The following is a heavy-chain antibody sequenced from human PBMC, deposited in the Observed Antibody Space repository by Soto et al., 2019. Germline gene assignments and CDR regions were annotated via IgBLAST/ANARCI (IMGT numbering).Heavy chain of an antibody. J-gene: IGHJ4*02. V-gene: IGHV1-8*01. CDR2: MNPNSGNT. CDR3: AKDYGGNSGVFDY. D-gene: IGHD4-17*01. Sequence: QVQLVQSGAEVKKPGASVKVSCNASGYTLTRYDVNWVRQATGQGLEWMGWMNPNSGNTGYAQKFQGRVTMTRNTSISTAYMELSSLRSEDTAVYYCAKDYGGNSGVFDYWGQGTLVTVSS. CDR1: GYTLTRYD.